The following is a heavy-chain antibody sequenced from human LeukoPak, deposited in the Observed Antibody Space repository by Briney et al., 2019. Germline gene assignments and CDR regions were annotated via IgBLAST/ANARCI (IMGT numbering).Heavy chain of an antibody. Sequence: PSETLSLTCTVSDDSIRTNTYYWGWIRQPPGKGLEWIGSIYYSGSTYYNLSLKSRVTISVDTSKKQFSPKLSSVTAADTAVYYCARLSPFGYYDSSGYPFDYWGQGTLVTVSS. CDR1: DDSIRTNTYY. V-gene: IGHV4-39*01. J-gene: IGHJ4*02. CDR3: ARLSPFGYYDSSGYPFDY. CDR2: IYYSGST. D-gene: IGHD3-22*01.